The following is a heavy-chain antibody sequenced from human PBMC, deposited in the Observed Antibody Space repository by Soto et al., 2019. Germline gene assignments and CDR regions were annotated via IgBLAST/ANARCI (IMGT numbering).Heavy chain of an antibody. D-gene: IGHD5-12*01. J-gene: IGHJ5*01. CDR2: INANNGGA. CDR3: AREGGSVSLAPTNSWFDS. V-gene: IGHV1-2*02. CDR1: GYTFTDYH. Sequence: ASVKVSCKPSGYTFTDYHIHWVRQAPGQGLEFMGWINANNGGAGSAQQFQGRVTVTRDTSISTVYMELSNLRSDDTAVYYCAREGGSVSLAPTNSWFDSCGQGTRGTVS.